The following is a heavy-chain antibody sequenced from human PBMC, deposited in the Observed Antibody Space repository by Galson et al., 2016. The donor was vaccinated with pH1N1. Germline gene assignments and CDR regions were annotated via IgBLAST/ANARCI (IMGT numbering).Heavy chain of an antibody. Sequence: SLRLSCAASGFTFSAYWMHWVRQAPGKGLVWVSRVYTDGGRTEYADSVRGRFTISRDNAKNTLYLQMSSLRAEDTAVYYCARGDYVGYFVDQWGQGTLVAVSS. CDR1: GFTFSAYW. D-gene: IGHD4-23*01. CDR2: VYTDGGRT. CDR3: ARGDYVGYFVDQ. J-gene: IGHJ4*02. V-gene: IGHV3-74*03.